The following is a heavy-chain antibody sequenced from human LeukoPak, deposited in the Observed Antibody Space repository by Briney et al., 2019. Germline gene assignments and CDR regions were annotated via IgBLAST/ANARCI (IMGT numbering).Heavy chain of an antibody. CDR3: ARRTGDTRYCSGFSCFLLDY. CDR2: ISNGGTE. D-gene: IGHD2-15*01. J-gene: IGHJ4*02. CDR1: GFTFSDFG. Sequence: GGSLRLSCAASGFTFSDFGMNWVRQAPGKGLEWVASISNGGTEFYADSVKGRFAISRDTSTNTVSLQMNSLRAEDTAVYYCARRTGDTRYCSGFSCFLLDYWGQGTLVTVSS. V-gene: IGHV3-30*01.